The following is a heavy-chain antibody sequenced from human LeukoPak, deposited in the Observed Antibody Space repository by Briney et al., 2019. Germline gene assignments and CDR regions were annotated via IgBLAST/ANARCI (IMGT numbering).Heavy chain of an antibody. CDR1: GFTFSSYS. CDR3: ARRMYYSASDSTLAKSIDY. V-gene: IGHV3-21*01. J-gene: IGHJ4*02. CDR2: ITSTSSYI. Sequence: PGGSLRLSCAASGFTFSSYSMNWVRQAPGKGLEWVSCITSTSSYIYYADSVKGRFTISRDNAKNSLYLQMNSLRAEDTAVYYCARRMYYSASDSTLAKSIDYWGQGTLVTVSS. D-gene: IGHD3-10*01.